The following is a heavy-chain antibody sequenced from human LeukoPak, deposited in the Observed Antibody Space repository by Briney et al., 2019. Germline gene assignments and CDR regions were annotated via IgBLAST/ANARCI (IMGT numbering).Heavy chain of an antibody. D-gene: IGHD2-2*01. J-gene: IGHJ4*02. CDR1: GYTFTGYY. Sequence: ASVKVSCKASGYTFTGYYMHWVRQAPGQGLEWMGWISAYNGNTNYAQKLQGRVTMTTDTSTSTAYMELRSLRSDDTAVYYCARSSTSLDYWGQGTLVTVSS. CDR2: ISAYNGNT. V-gene: IGHV1-18*04. CDR3: ARSSTSLDY.